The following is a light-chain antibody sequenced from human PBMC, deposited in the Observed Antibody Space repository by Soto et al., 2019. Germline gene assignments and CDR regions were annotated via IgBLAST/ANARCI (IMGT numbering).Light chain of an antibody. CDR2: EDN. J-gene: IGLJ1*01. CDR3: QSYDSSNV. V-gene: IGLV6-57*01. CDR1: SGSIASNY. Sequence: NFMLTQPHSVSASPGKTVTISCTRSSGSIASNYVQWYQQRPGSSPTTVIYEDNQRPSGVPDRFSGSIDSSSNSASLTISGLKTEDEADYYCQSYDSSNVFGTGTKLTVL.